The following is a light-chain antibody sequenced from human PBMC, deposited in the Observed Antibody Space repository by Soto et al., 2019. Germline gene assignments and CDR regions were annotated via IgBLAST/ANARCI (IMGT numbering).Light chain of an antibody. CDR2: DTS. J-gene: IGKJ1*01. CDR1: QSVSSY. CDR3: QQRTDWPPT. V-gene: IGKV3-11*01. Sequence: EIVLTQSPATLSLSPGERATLSCRASQSVSSYLAWYQHKPGQTPRLLIYDTSRRATDIPARLIGSGSGTDFTLTISSLEPEDFAVYYCQQRTDWPPTFGQGTKVEIK.